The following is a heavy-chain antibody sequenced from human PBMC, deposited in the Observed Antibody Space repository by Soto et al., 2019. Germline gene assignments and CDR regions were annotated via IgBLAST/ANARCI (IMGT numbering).Heavy chain of an antibody. D-gene: IGHD5-18*01. CDR3: ARDRSAQYSYGSWMRRPLGY. Sequence: QVQLVESGGGVVQPGRSLRLSCAASGFTFSSYAMHWVRQAPGKGLEWVAVISYDGSNKYYADSVKGRFTISRDNSKNTLYLQMNSLRAEDTAVYYCARDRSAQYSYGSWMRRPLGYWGQGTLVTVSS. CDR1: GFTFSSYA. CDR2: ISYDGSNK. J-gene: IGHJ4*02. V-gene: IGHV3-30-3*01.